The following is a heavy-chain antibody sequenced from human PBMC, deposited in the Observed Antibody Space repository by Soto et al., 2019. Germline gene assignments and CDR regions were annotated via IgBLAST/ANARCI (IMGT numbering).Heavy chain of an antibody. CDR3: AKGVYVTLWSFDL. J-gene: IGHJ2*01. D-gene: IGHD2-21*02. CDR2: ISANGGST. V-gene: IGHV3-23*01. CDR1: GFAFSNFA. Sequence: GGSLRLSCAASGFAFSNFAMSWVRQTPGKGLEWVSSISANGGSTYFAGSVKGRFTISRDNSRNTLYLQMNTLRGEDTAVYYCAKGVYVTLWSFDLWGRGPLLTVSS.